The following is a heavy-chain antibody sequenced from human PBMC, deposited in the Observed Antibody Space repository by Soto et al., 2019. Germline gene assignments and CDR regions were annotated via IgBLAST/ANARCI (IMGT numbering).Heavy chain of an antibody. CDR1: GFTVSSNY. D-gene: IGHD3-22*01. CDR2: IYSGGTT. J-gene: IGHJ4*02. V-gene: IGHV3-53*01. Sequence: GGSLRLSCAASGFTVSSNYLSWVRQAPGKGLEWVSVIYSGGTTYYADSVKGRFTISRDNSKNTLYLQMNSLRPEDTAVYYCARGRYYYDSSPEFFDYWGQGTLVTVSS. CDR3: ARGRYYYDSSPEFFDY.